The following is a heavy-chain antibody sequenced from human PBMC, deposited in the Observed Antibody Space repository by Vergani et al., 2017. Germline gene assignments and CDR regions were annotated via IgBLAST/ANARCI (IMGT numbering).Heavy chain of an antibody. Sequence: QVQLVQSGAEVKKPGSSVKVSCKASGGTFSSYAISWVRQAPGQGLEWMGGTIPIFGTANYAQKFQGRVTITADESTSTAYMELSSRRSEDTAVYYCAREGVGVAAAGTEACDIWGQGTMVTVSS. CDR1: GGTFSSYA. V-gene: IGHV1-69*01. CDR2: TIPIFGTA. D-gene: IGHD6-13*01. CDR3: AREGVGVAAAGTEACDI. J-gene: IGHJ3*02.